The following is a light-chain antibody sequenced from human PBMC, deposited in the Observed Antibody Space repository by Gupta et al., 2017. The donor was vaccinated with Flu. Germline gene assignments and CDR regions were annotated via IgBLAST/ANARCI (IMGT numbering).Light chain of an antibody. CDR3: QQYNSYLYS. CDR1: QSISSW. J-gene: IGKJ2*03. CDR2: KAS. V-gene: IGKV1-5*03. Sequence: DIQMTQPPSTLPASVGDRVTITCRASQSISSWLAWYQQKPGKAPKLLIYKASSLESGVPSRFSGSGSGTEFTLTISSLQPDDFATYYCQQYNSYLYSFGQGTKLEIK.